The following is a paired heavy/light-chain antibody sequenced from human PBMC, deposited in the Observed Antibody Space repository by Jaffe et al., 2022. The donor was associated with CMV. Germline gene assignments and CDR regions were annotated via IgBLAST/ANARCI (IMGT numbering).Heavy chain of an antibody. CDR2: IIPIFGTA. V-gene: IGHV1-69*01. CDR3: ARVSGSHYYDSSGYYFDY. CDR1: GGTFSSYA. Sequence: QVQLVQSGAEVKKPGSSVKVSCKASGGTFSSYAISWVRQAPGQGLEWMGGIIPIFGTANYAQKFQGRVTITADESTSTAYMELSSLRSEDTAVYYCARVSGSHYYDSSGYYFDYWGQGTLVTVSS. D-gene: IGHD3-22*01. J-gene: IGHJ4*02.
Light chain of an antibody. CDR1: QSVSSN. CDR2: GAS. J-gene: IGKJ1*01. Sequence: EIVMTQSPATLSVSPGERATLSCRASQSVSSNLAWYQQKPGQAPRLLIYGASTRATGIPARFSGSGSGTEFTLTISSLQSEDFAVYYCQQYNNWPPSWTFGQGTKVEIK. CDR3: QQYNNWPPSWT. V-gene: IGKV3D-15*01.